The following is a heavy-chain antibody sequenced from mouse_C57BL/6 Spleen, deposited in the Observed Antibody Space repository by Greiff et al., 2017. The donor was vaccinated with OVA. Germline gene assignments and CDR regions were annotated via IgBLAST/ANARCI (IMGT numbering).Heavy chain of an antibody. CDR1: GYTFTDYN. J-gene: IGHJ2*01. V-gene: IGHV1-22*01. CDR2: INPNNGGT. CDR3: ARGRRNRSYFDY. Sequence: VQLQQSGPELVKPGASVKMSCKASGYTFTDYNMYWVKQSHGKSLEWIGYINPNNGGTSYNQKFKGKATLTVNKSSSTAYMELRSLTSEDAAVYDCARGRRNRSYFDYWGQGTTLTVSS.